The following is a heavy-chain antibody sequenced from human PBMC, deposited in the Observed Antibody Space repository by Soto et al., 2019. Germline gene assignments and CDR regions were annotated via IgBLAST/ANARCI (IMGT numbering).Heavy chain of an antibody. CDR3: ARGPSSFYYDISAYHNLFDP. CDR1: GFSFRRYS. V-gene: IGHV3-48*02. Sequence: GSLRLSCAASGFSFRRYSMNWVRQAPGKGVQGSSYISSSGSTVYYTDCVKARFAISRDNAMNSLYLPMNSLRDEDTAIYYCARGPSSFYYDISAYHNLFDPWGQGALVTVSS. D-gene: IGHD3-22*01. J-gene: IGHJ5*02. CDR2: ISSSGSTV.